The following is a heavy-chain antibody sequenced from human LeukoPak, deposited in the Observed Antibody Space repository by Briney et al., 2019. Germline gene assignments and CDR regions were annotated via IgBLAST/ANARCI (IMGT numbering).Heavy chain of an antibody. CDR2: IRYDGSNK. CDR3: AKSADRYYGSGPLDY. Sequence: GGSLRLSCAASGFTFDDYAMHWVRQAPGKGLEWVAFIRYDGSNKYYADSVKGRFTISRDNSKNTLYLQMNSLRAEDTAVYYCAKSADRYYGSGPLDYWGQGTLVTVSS. V-gene: IGHV3-30*02. J-gene: IGHJ4*02. CDR1: GFTFDDYA. D-gene: IGHD3-10*01.